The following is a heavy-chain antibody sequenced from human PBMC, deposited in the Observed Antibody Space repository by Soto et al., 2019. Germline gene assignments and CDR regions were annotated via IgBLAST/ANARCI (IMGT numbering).Heavy chain of an antibody. CDR3: AKSIPWWYFDL. J-gene: IGHJ2*01. D-gene: IGHD6-6*01. CDR2: ISGGGGST. Sequence: EGQLLESGGGLVQPGGSLRLSCAASGFTFSSYAMSWVRQAPGKGLEWVSSISGGGGSTYYADSVKGRFTISRDNSKNTLALQMNSLRAEDTAVYYCAKSIPWWYFDLWGPGTLVTVSS. CDR1: GFTFSSYA. V-gene: IGHV3-23*01.